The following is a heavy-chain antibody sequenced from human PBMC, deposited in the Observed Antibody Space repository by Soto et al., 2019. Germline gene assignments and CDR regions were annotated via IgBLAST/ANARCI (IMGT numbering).Heavy chain of an antibody. D-gene: IGHD2-15*01. CDR1: GFTFSSYA. J-gene: IGHJ4*02. Sequence: GGPLRLSCAASGFTFSSYAMHWVRQAPGKGLEWVAVISYDGSNKYYADSVKGRFTISRDNSKNTLYLQMNSLRAEDTAVYYCARDTLGYCSGGSCYPLGYWGQGTLVTVSS. V-gene: IGHV3-30-3*01. CDR3: ARDTLGYCSGGSCYPLGY. CDR2: ISYDGSNK.